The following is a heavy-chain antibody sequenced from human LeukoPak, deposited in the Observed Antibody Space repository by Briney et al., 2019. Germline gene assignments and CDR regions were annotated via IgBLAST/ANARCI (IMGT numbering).Heavy chain of an antibody. J-gene: IGHJ6*03. D-gene: IGHD3-10*01. Sequence: SETLSLTCAIYGGSFSGYYWSWIRQPPGKGLEWIGEINHSGSTNYNPSLKSRVTISVDTSKNQFSLKLSSVTAADTAVYYCARRKVLGVINYYYYMDVWGKGTTVTVSS. CDR3: ARRKVLGVINYYYYMDV. CDR2: INHSGST. CDR1: GGSFSGYY. V-gene: IGHV4-34*01.